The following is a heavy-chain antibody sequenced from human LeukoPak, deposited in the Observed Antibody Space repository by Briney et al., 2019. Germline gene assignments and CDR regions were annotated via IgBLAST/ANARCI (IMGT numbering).Heavy chain of an antibody. CDR1: GFTFSSHD. V-gene: IGHV3-13*01. CDR3: ARGPYCSAGSCYPRDYYYYYMDV. J-gene: IGHJ6*03. CDR2: VGTAGET. D-gene: IGHD2-15*01. Sequence: GGSLRLSCAASGFTFSSHDMHWVRQPTGKGLEWVSTVGTAGETYYPGSVKGRFTISRENAKNSLYLQMSGLRAGDTAVYYCARGPYCSAGSCYPRDYYYYYMDVWGKGTTVTVPS.